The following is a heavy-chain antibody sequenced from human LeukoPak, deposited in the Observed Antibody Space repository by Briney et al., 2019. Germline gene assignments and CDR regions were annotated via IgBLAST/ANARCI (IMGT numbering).Heavy chain of an antibody. V-gene: IGHV3-7*01. CDR1: GFTFCNYW. J-gene: IGHJ4*02. CDR2: IKQDGSEK. D-gene: IGHD3-3*01. Sequence: GGSLRLSCAASGFTFCNYWMNWVRQSPGKGLEWVANIKQDGSEKYYVDSMKGRFTISRDIAKNSLYLQMNSLRAEDTAVYYCARDQSRFLEWYFDYWGQGTLVTVSS. CDR3: ARDQSRFLEWYFDY.